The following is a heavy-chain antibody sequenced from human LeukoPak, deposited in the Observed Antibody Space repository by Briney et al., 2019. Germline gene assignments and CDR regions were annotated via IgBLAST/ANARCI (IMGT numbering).Heavy chain of an antibody. D-gene: IGHD6-13*01. CDR1: GFTFSNYG. J-gene: IGHJ4*02. Sequence: GGSLRLSCAASGFTFSNYGMSWVRQAPGKGLEWVSSTGGSGRSTYYAGSVKGRLTISRDNSKNTLYLQMNSLRAEDTAIYYCAKIISAGGIDYWGQGTQVTVSS. CDR2: TGGSGRST. V-gene: IGHV3-23*01. CDR3: AKIISAGGIDY.